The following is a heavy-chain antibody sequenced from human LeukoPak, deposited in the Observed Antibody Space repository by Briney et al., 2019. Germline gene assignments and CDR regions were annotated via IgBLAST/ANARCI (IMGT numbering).Heavy chain of an antibody. CDR1: GFTFSTFV. CDR2: IWDEGNNK. D-gene: IGHD2-15*01. Sequence: PGRSLRLSCAASGFTFSTFVMQWVSQAPGKGLDWVAPIWDEGNNKYYADSVEGRFTIPRDNSKNTLYLQMNSLRAEDTAVYYCAKDWNPYNDIVVVVAATRPWGQGTLVTVSS. V-gene: IGHV3-33*06. CDR3: AKDWNPYNDIVVVVAATRP. J-gene: IGHJ5*02.